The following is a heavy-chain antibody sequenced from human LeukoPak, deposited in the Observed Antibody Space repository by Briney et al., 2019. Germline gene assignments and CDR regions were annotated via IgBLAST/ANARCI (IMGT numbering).Heavy chain of an antibody. CDR1: GFTFSSYS. Sequence: GGSLRLSCAAPGFTFSSYSMHWVRQAPGKGLEWVAVISYDGNHIFYADSVKGRFTISRNNSKNTLYLQMNSLTTEDTAVYYCARCGGDCYTSTQGFDYWGQGTLVTVSS. D-gene: IGHD2-21*02. J-gene: IGHJ4*02. CDR3: ARCGGDCYTSTQGFDY. V-gene: IGHV3-30*04. CDR2: ISYDGNHI.